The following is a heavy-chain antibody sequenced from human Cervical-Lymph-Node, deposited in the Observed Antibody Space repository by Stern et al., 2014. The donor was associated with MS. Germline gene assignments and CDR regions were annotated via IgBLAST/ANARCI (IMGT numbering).Heavy chain of an antibody. D-gene: IGHD3-22*01. CDR1: GFTFDDYT. CDR2: ISWDGGST. J-gene: IGHJ4*02. CDR3: AKPITMIVVAESSYFDY. Sequence: QLVASGGVVVQPGGSLRLSCAASGFTFDDYTMHWVRQAPGKGLEWVSLISWDGGSTYYADSVKGRFTISRDNSKNSLYLQMNSLRTEDTALYYCAKPITMIVVAESSYFDYWGQGTLVTVSS. V-gene: IGHV3-43*01.